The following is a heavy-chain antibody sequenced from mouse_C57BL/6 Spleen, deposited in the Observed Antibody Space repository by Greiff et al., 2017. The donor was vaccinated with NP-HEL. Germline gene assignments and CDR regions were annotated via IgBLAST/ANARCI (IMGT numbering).Heavy chain of an antibody. D-gene: IGHD2-4*01. CDR2: IYPYNGVS. CDR3: ARRGPDDYDQYYFDY. J-gene: IGHJ2*01. Sequence: EVKLQESGPELVKPGASVKISCKASGYSFTGYYMHWVKQSHGNILDWIGYIYPYNGVSSYNQKFKGKATLTVDKSSSTAYMELRSLTSEDSAVYYCARRGPDDYDQYYFDYWGQGTTLTVSS. CDR1: GYSFTGYY. V-gene: IGHV1-31*01.